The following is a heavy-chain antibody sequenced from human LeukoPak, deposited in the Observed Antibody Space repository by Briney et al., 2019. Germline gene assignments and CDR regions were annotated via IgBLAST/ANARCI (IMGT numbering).Heavy chain of an antibody. Sequence: GGSLRLSCGASGFTVSSNYMSWVRQAPGKGREWVSVIYSGGSTYYADSVKGRFTISRDNSKNTLYLQMNSLRAEDTAVYYCATYGGNSPDWYFDLWGRGTLVTFSS. CDR1: GFTVSSNY. V-gene: IGHV3-53*01. J-gene: IGHJ2*01. CDR3: ATYGGNSPDWYFDL. D-gene: IGHD4-23*01. CDR2: IYSGGST.